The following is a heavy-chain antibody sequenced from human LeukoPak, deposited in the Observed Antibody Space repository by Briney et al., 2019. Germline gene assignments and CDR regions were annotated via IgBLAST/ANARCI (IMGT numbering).Heavy chain of an antibody. CDR3: ASSRGYCSSTSCLERYGY. V-gene: IGHV4-38-2*02. Sequence: PSQTLSLTCTVSGYSISSGYYWGWIRQPPGKGLEWIGSIYHSGSTYYNPSLKSRVTISVDTSKNQFSLKLSSVTAADTAVYYCASSRGYCSSTSCLERYGYWGQGTLVTVSS. CDR2: IYHSGST. CDR1: GYSISSGYY. D-gene: IGHD2-2*01. J-gene: IGHJ4*02.